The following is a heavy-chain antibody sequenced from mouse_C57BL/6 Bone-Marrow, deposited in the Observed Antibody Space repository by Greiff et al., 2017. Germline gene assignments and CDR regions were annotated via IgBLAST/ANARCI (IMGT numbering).Heavy chain of an antibody. D-gene: IGHD1-1*01. Sequence: QVQLQQPGAELVKPGASVKLSCKASGYTFTSYWMHWVKQRPGQGLEWIGMIHPNRGSTNYNEKFKSKATLTVDKSSSTAYMQLSSLTYQDSAVYYCARLNDYYGSSYLYFDVWGTGTTVTVSS. V-gene: IGHV1-64*01. CDR1: GYTFTSYW. J-gene: IGHJ1*03. CDR3: ARLNDYYGSSYLYFDV. CDR2: IHPNRGST.